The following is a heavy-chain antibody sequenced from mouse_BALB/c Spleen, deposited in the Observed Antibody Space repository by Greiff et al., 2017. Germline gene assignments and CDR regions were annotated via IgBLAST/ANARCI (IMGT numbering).Heavy chain of an antibody. Sequence: VQLQQSGPGLVAPSQSLSITCTVSGFSLTSYGVHWVRQPPGKGLEWLGVIWAGGSTNYNSALMSRLSISKDNSKSQVFLKMNSLQTDDTAMYYCARARYGNYVGAMDYWGQGTSVTVSS. CDR3: ARARYGNYVGAMDY. V-gene: IGHV2-9*02. D-gene: IGHD2-10*02. CDR1: GFSLTSYG. CDR2: IWAGGST. J-gene: IGHJ4*01.